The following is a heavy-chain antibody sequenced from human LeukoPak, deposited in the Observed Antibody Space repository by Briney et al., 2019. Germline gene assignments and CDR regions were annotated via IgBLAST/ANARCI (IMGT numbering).Heavy chain of an antibody. CDR1: GFTFSSYW. D-gene: IGHD3-22*01. CDR2: IKQDGSEK. J-gene: IGHJ6*03. Sequence: GGSLRLSCAASGFTFSSYWMSWVRQAPGKRLEWVANIKQDGSEKYYVDSVKGRFTISRDNAKNSLYLQMNSLRAEDTAVYYCARELYYYDSSGYQPPYYYYYMDVWGKGTTVTVSS. CDR3: ARELYYYDSSGYQPPYYYYYMDV. V-gene: IGHV3-7*01.